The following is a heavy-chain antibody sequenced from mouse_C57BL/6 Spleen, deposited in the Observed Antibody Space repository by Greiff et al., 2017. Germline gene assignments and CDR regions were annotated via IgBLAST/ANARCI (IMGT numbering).Heavy chain of an antibody. J-gene: IGHJ1*03. CDR3: ARGTTVVATRYFDV. Sequence: QVQLKESGPELVKPGASVKISCKASGYAFSSSWMNWVKQRPGKGLEWIGRIYPGDGDTNYNGKFKGRATLTADKSSSTAYMQRSSLTSEDSAVYFCARGTTVVATRYFDVWGTGTTVTVSS. V-gene: IGHV1-82*01. D-gene: IGHD1-1*01. CDR2: IYPGDGDT. CDR1: GYAFSSSW.